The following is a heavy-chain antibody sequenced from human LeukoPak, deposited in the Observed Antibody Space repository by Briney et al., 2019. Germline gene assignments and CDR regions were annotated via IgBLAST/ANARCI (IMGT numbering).Heavy chain of an antibody. Sequence: SETLSLTCTVSGGSISNSSYYWGWIRQPPGMGLEWIGSIYYSGSTYYNPSLKRRVTISVDTSKNQFSLNLNSVTAADTPLYYCASHSSYVSPSRSWGRGPLVTVSP. V-gene: IGHV4-39*01. D-gene: IGHD3-10*02. CDR3: ASHSSYVSPSRS. CDR2: IYYSGST. J-gene: IGHJ5*02. CDR1: GGSISNSSYY.